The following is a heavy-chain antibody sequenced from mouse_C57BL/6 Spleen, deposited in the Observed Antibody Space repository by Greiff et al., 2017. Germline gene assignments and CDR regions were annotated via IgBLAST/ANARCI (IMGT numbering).Heavy chain of an antibody. CDR2: ISGGGGNT. D-gene: IGHD2-2*01. V-gene: IGHV5-9*01. Sequence: EVKLMESGGGLVKPGGSLKLSCAASGFTFSSYTMSWVRQTPEKRLEWVATISGGGGNTYYPDSVKGRFTISRDNAKNTLYLQMSSLRSEDTALYYCARPYGYDVGGAMDYWGQGTSVTVSS. CDR3: ARPYGYDVGGAMDY. CDR1: GFTFSSYT. J-gene: IGHJ4*01.